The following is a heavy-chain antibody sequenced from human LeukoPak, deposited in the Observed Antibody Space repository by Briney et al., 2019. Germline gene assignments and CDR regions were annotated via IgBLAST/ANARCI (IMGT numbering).Heavy chain of an antibody. J-gene: IGHJ3*02. Sequence: ASXXVSCKASGYTFTGYYMHWVGQAPGQGHEGMGWINPNSGGTNYAQKFQGRVTMTRDTSISTAYMELSSLRSDDTAVYYCAREDPSGSGYAHAFDIWGQGTMVTVSS. D-gene: IGHD3-22*01. V-gene: IGHV1-2*02. CDR3: AREDPSGSGYAHAFDI. CDR1: GYTFTGYY. CDR2: INPNSGGT.